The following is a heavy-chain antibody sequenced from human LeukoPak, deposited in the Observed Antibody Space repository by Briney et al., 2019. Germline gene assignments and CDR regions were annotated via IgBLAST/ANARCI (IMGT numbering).Heavy chain of an antibody. CDR3: ARAGCGWVLTPCDAFDI. CDR1: GFTFSSYS. CDR2: ISSRSSYI. Sequence: NAGGSLRLSCAASGFTFSSYSMNWVRQAPGKGLEWVSSISSRSSYIYYADSLKGRFTISRDNAKNSLYLQMNSLRAEDTAVYYCARAGCGWVLTPCDAFDIWGQGTMVTVSS. V-gene: IGHV3-21*01. D-gene: IGHD2-15*01. J-gene: IGHJ3*02.